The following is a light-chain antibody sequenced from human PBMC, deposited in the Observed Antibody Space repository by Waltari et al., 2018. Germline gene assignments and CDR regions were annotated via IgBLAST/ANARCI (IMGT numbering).Light chain of an antibody. J-gene: IGLJ2*01. CDR2: LNSDGSH. CDR1: RGHSNYA. V-gene: IGLV4-69*01. CDR3: QTWDTDIHVV. Sequence: QLVLTQSPSASASLGASVKLTCTLSRGHSNYAIASPQQQPKKGPRYLMKLNSDGSHTKGDGIPDRFSGSSSGAERILTISSLQSEDEGDYYCQTWDTDIHVVFGGGTSLTVL.